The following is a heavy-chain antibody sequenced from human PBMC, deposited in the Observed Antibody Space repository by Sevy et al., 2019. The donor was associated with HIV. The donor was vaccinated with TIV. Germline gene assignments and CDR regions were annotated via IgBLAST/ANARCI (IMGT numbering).Heavy chain of an antibody. CDR3: ARDKTGTTGGWFDP. CDR2: IYHSGST. Sequence: SETLSLTCAVSGGSISSGGYSWSWIRQPPGKGLEWIGYIYHSGSTYYNPSLKSRVTISVDRSKNQFSRKLSSVNAADTAVYYCARDKTGTTGGWFDPWGQGTLVTVSS. D-gene: IGHD1-1*01. J-gene: IGHJ5*02. V-gene: IGHV4-30-2*01. CDR1: GGSISSGGYS.